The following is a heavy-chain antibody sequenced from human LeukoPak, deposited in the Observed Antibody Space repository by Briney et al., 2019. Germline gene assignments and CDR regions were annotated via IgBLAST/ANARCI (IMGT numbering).Heavy chain of an antibody. CDR1: GFTFSSYA. CDR3: ARDNSNYAF. Sequence: GGSLRLSCAASGFTFSSYAMSWVRQAPGKGLEWVSAISGSGSIVYYADSVKGRFTISRDNAKNSLYLQMNSLRAEDTAVYYCARDNSNYAFWGQGTLVTVSS. V-gene: IGHV3-21*01. J-gene: IGHJ4*02. D-gene: IGHD4-11*01. CDR2: ISGSGSIV.